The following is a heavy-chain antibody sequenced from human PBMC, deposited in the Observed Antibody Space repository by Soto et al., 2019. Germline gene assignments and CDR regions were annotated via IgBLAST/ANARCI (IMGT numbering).Heavy chain of an antibody. V-gene: IGHV1-18*01. J-gene: IGHJ4*02. CDR2: INPYNGNT. CDR1: GYTFNTYG. Sequence: ASVKGSCKASGYTFNTYGITWVRQAPGQGLEWMGWINPYNGNTKFAQKLQDRVTMTTATSTSTAYMELASLRSDDTAVYYCARGCIAVTTHLCYWGQGTPVTVSS. D-gene: IGHD4-17*01. CDR3: ARGCIAVTTHLCY.